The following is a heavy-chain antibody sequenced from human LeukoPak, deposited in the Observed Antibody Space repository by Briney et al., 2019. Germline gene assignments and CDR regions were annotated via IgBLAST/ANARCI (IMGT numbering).Heavy chain of an antibody. V-gene: IGHV3-30*02. D-gene: IGHD2-2*02. CDR2: IRYDGSNK. CDR3: AKPYCSSTSCYNYYYMDV. J-gene: IGHJ6*03. Sequence: GGSLRLSCAASGFTFSSYGMHWVRQAPGKGLEWVAFIRYDGSNKYYADSVKGRFTISRDNSKNTLYLQMNSLRGEDTAVYYCAKPYCSSTSCYNYYYMDVWGKGTTVTVSS. CDR1: GFTFSSYG.